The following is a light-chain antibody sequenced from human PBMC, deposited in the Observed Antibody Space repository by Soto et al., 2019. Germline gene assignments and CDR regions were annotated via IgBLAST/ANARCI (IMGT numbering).Light chain of an antibody. CDR3: KQYYSTPRT. CDR2: WAS. CDR1: QSVLYSSNNKNY. Sequence: DIVMTQSPDSLAVSLGERATINCKSSQSVLYSSNNKNYLAWYQQKPGQPPKLLIYWASTREFGVPDRFSGSGSGTDFTLTISSLQAEDVAVYYCKQYYSTPRTFGQGTKLEIK. J-gene: IGKJ2*01. V-gene: IGKV4-1*01.